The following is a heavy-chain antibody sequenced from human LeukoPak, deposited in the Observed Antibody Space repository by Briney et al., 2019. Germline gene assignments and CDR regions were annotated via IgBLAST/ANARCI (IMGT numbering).Heavy chain of an antibody. CDR3: ARAMMFVSVTFDY. Sequence: GGSLRLSCVASGFTFCSYSSYWMNWVRQAPGKGLVWVSRINSDGTYTTYADSVKGRFTISRDNAKNTLYLQMNSLRAEDTAVYYCARAMMFVSVTFDYWGQGTLVTVSS. CDR2: INSDGTYT. D-gene: IGHD3-10*02. J-gene: IGHJ4*02. CDR1: GFTFCSYSSYW. V-gene: IGHV3-74*01.